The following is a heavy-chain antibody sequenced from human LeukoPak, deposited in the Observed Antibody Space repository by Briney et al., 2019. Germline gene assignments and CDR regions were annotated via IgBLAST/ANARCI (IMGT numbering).Heavy chain of an antibody. CDR1: GYTLTELS. CDR2: FDPEDGET. D-gene: IGHD3-3*01. CDR3: ATVPLTHYDFWSGSQDYFDY. V-gene: IGHV1-24*01. Sequence: GASVKVSCKVSGYTLTELSMHWVRQAPGKGLEWMGGFDPEDGETIYAQKFQGRVTMTEDTSTDTAYMELSSLRSEDTAVYYCATVPLTHYDFWSGSQDYFDYWGQGTLVTVSS. J-gene: IGHJ4*02.